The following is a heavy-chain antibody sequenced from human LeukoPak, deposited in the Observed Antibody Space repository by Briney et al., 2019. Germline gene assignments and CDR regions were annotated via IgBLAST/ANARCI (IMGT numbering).Heavy chain of an antibody. J-gene: IGHJ6*02. CDR2: IWYDGSNK. V-gene: IGHV3-30*02. CDR3: AKLCYYDSSGYSPTDYYYYYGMDV. D-gene: IGHD3-22*01. Sequence: GGSLRLSCAASGFTFSSYGMHWVRQAPGKGLEWVAVIWYDGSNKYYADSVKGRFTISRDNSKNTLYLQMNSLRAEDTAVYYCAKLCYYDSSGYSPTDYYYYYGMDVWGQGTTVTVSS. CDR1: GFTFSSYG.